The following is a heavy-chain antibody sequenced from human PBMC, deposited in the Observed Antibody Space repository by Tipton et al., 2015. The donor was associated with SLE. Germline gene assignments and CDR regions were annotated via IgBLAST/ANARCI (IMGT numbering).Heavy chain of an antibody. V-gene: IGHV5-10-1*01. CDR3: ARQGSSSSGFDY. D-gene: IGHD6-6*01. J-gene: IGHJ4*02. Sequence: GHVTISADKSISTAYLQWSSLKASDTAMYYCARQGSSSSGFDYWGQGTLVTVSS.